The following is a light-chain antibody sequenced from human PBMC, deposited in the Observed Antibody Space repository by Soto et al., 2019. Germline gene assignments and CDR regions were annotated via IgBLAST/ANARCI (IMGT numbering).Light chain of an antibody. Sequence: QSALTQPASVSGSPGQSITISCTGTSSDVRAYDYVSWYQQHPDKAPKLIIYVVSNRPSGVSNRFSGSKSGNTASLTISGLQAEDEADYYCSLYTSSDTPYVFGTGTKLTVL. J-gene: IGLJ1*01. CDR2: VVS. CDR3: SLYTSSDTPYV. CDR1: SSDVRAYDY. V-gene: IGLV2-14*01.